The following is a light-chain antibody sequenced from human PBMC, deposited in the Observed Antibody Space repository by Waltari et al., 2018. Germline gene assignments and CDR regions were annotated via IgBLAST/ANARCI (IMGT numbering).Light chain of an antibody. V-gene: IGLV2-14*03. J-gene: IGLJ3*02. CDR2: AVS. CDR1: SADVGHFDY. CDR3: ALYTSRGV. Sequence: QSALTQPASVSGSPGQSINISCTGTSADVGHFDYVSWYQQYPGKAPKLMIYAVSNRPSGVSDRFSGSKSGSTASLTISGLQAEDEADYYCALYTSRGVFGGGTKLTVL.